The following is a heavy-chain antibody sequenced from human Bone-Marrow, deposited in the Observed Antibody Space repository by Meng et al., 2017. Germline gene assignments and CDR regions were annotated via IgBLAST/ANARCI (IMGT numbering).Heavy chain of an antibody. CDR1: GGSISSGGYY. CDR2: IYYSGST. Sequence: QVLLQGSGPGLVKPSQTLSLTFTVSGGSISSGGYYWSWIRKHPGKGLEWIGYIYYSGSTYYNPSLKSLVTISVDTSKNQFSLKLSSVTAADTAVYYCAREASPEYYFDYWGQGTLVTVSS. D-gene: IGHD1-14*01. CDR3: AREASPEYYFDY. J-gene: IGHJ4*02. V-gene: IGHV4-31*01.